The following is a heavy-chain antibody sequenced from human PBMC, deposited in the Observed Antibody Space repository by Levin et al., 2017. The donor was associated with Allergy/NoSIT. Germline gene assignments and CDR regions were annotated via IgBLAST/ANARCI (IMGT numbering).Heavy chain of an antibody. Sequence: GGSLRLSCKASGYNLTDYYVHWVRQVPGQGLEWMGWINANSGGRNFARSYQGRVTLTRDTSSSTAYMELSSLTSDDTAVYYCARGGRVRGIIVYNNGMDFWGQGTTVTVSS. CDR2: INANSGGR. CDR1: GYNLTDYY. J-gene: IGHJ6*02. CDR3: ARGGRVRGIIVYNNGMDF. D-gene: IGHD3-10*01. V-gene: IGHV1-2*02.